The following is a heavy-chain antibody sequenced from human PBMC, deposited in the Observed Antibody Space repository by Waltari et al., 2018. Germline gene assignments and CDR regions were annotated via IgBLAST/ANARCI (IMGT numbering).Heavy chain of an antibody. CDR2: IYYSGST. CDR3: AREDYYGSGSYSRRYYYYYMDV. V-gene: IGHV4-59*01. J-gene: IGHJ6*03. Sequence: QVQLQESGPGLVKPSETLSLTCTVSGGSISRSYWSWIRQPPGKGLEWIGYIYYSGSTNYNPSLKSRVTISVDTSKNQFSLKLSSVTAADTAVYYCAREDYYGSGSYSRRYYYYYMDVWGKGTTVTVSS. CDR1: GGSISRSY. D-gene: IGHD3-10*01.